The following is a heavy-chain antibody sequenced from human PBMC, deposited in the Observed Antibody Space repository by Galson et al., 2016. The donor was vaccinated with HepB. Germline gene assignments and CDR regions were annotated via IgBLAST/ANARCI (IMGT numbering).Heavy chain of an antibody. CDR1: GGSISSSSHY. D-gene: IGHD2-2*01. J-gene: IGHJ6*02. CDR3: ARAVVVPVARNNNFYGGMDV. CDR2: IHYSGST. Sequence: SETLSLTCTVSGGSISSSSHYWGWIRQPPGKGLEWLGSIHYSGSTDYNASLKSRLTISVDTSKNQFSLRLSSVTAADTAMYYCARAVVVPVARNNNFYGGMDVWGQGTTVTVSS. V-gene: IGHV4-39*07.